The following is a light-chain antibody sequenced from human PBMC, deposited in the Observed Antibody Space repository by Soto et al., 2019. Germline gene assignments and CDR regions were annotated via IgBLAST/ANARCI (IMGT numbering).Light chain of an antibody. V-gene: IGLV2-14*01. Sequence: QSALTQPASVSGSPGQSITISCTGTSSDVGGYNYVSWYQQHPGKAPKLMIYEVSNRPSGVSNRFSGSKSGNTASLTISGPQAGEQAGYFWSQNKTSRPNWGFGGGTKGTVL. J-gene: IGLJ3*02. CDR1: SSDVGGYNY. CDR2: EVS. CDR3: SQNKTSRPNWG.